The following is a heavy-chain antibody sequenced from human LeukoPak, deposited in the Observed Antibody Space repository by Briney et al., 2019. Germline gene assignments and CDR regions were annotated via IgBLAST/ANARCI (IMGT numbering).Heavy chain of an antibody. CDR2: ISAYNGNT. Sequence: GASVKVSCKASGYTFTSYGISWVRQAPGQGLEWMGWISAYNGNTNYAQKLQGRVTMTTDTSTSTAYMELRSLRSDDTAVYYCARDTHVRYSSSWQLDYWGQGTLVTVSS. J-gene: IGHJ4*02. D-gene: IGHD6-13*01. CDR3: ARDTHVRYSSSWQLDY. CDR1: GYTFTSYG. V-gene: IGHV1-18*01.